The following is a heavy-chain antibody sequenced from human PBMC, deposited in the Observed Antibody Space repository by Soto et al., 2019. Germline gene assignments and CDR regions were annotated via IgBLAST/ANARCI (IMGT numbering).Heavy chain of an antibody. CDR3: ARYCSSTSCYGVSYYYYGMDV. CDR1: GFTFSSYS. J-gene: IGHJ6*02. CDR2: ISSSSSTI. Sequence: EVQLVESGGGLVQPGGSLRLSCAASGFTFSSYSMNWVRQAPGKGLEWVSYISSSSSTIYYADSVKGRFTISRDKAKNSLYLQMNSLRDEDTAVYYCARYCSSTSCYGVSYYYYGMDVWGQGTTVTVSS. D-gene: IGHD2-2*01. V-gene: IGHV3-48*02.